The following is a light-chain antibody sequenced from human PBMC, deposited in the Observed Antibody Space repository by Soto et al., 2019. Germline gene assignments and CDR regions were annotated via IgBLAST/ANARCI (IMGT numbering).Light chain of an antibody. CDR2: LAS. J-gene: IGKJ2*01. CDR3: QQYKSYPQT. CDR1: QDIGDY. V-gene: IGKV1-16*02. Sequence: DIQMTQSPSSLSASVGDRVTITCRASQDIGDYLAWFQQKPGKAPKSLIYLASNLQSGVPSKFSGSGSGTDFTLNISSLQPEDFVTYYCQQYKSYPQTLGQRTKLEIK.